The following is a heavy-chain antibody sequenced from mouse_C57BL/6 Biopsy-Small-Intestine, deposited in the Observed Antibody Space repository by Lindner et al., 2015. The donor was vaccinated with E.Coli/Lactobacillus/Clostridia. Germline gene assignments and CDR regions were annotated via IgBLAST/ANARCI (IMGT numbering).Heavy chain of an antibody. CDR3: ARSYGNYYAMDY. D-gene: IGHD2-10*02. CDR1: GYAFTNYL. Sequence: QLQESGAELVRPGTSVKVSCKASGYAFTNYLIEWVKQRPGQGLEWIGVINPGSGGTNYNEKFKGKATLTADKSSSTAYMQLSSLTSEDSVVYFCARSYGNYYAMDYWGQGTSVTVSS. J-gene: IGHJ4*01. V-gene: IGHV1-54*01. CDR2: INPGSGGT.